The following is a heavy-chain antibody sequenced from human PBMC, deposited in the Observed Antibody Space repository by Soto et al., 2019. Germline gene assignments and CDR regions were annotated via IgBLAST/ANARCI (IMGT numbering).Heavy chain of an antibody. Sequence: GGSLRLSCAASGFTFSNYWVTWVRQAPGKGLEWVANIKEDGSEKHYVDSVKGRFTISRDNAKNSLYLQMNSLRVEDTAVYFCSRDVVVGAKALNYWGQGALVTVSS. D-gene: IGHD2-15*01. J-gene: IGHJ4*02. CDR2: IKEDGSEK. CDR3: SRDVVVGAKALNY. V-gene: IGHV3-7*01. CDR1: GFTFSNYW.